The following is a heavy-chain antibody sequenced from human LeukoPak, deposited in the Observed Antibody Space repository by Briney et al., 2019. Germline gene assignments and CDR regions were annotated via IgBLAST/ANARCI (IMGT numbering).Heavy chain of an antibody. Sequence: GSLRLSCAASGFTVSSNYMSWIRQPPGKGLEWIGYVYYSGSTNYNPSLKSRVTISVDTSKNQFSLKLSSVTAADTAVYYCARGSYSSSWPHQYYYYYMDVWGKGTTVTVSS. D-gene: IGHD6-13*01. CDR2: VYYSGST. J-gene: IGHJ6*03. V-gene: IGHV4-59*08. CDR3: ARGSYSSSWPHQYYYYYMDV. CDR1: GFTVSSNY.